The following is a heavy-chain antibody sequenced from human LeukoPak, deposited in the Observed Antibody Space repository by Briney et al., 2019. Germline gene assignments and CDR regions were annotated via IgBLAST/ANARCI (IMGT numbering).Heavy chain of an antibody. V-gene: IGHV3-21*01. CDR1: GFTFSSYS. CDR2: ISSSSSYI. J-gene: IGHJ4*02. CDR3: ARVRSGSYRGEYYFDY. Sequence: GGSLRLSCAASGFTFSSYSMNWVRQAPGKGLEWVSSISSSSSYIYYADSVKGRFTISRDNAKNSLYLQMNSLRAEDTAVYYCARVRSGSYRGEYYFDYWGQGTLVTVSS. D-gene: IGHD3-10*01.